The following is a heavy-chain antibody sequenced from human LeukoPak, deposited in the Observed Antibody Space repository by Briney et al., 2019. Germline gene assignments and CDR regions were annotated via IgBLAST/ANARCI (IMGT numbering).Heavy chain of an antibody. CDR1: GGSISRGGYY. V-gene: IGHV4-31*03. J-gene: IGHJ2*01. CDR2: IYYSGTT. Sequence: SETLSLTCTVSGGSISRGGYYWSWIRQYPGKGLEWIGYIYYSGTTYYSSSLKSRLNISIDTSKNQFSLDLTSVTAADTAIYYCARRKWALDWYFDVWGRGTLVTVSS. D-gene: IGHD1-26*01. CDR3: ARRKWALDWYFDV.